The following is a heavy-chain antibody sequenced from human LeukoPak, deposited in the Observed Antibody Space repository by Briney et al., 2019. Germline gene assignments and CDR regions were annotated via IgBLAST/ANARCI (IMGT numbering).Heavy chain of an antibody. D-gene: IGHD2-15*01. J-gene: IGHJ4*02. CDR3: AKNIPGRPFDY. Sequence: GGSLRLSCASSGFTFTIHAMSWVTQAPGKGLEWVSTVGTTSDTYYADSVKGRFSISRDNSKNTLYLQMNNLRVEDTAVYYCAKNIPGRPFDYWGRGTLVTVSS. V-gene: IGHV3-23*01. CDR2: VGTTSDT. CDR1: GFTFTIHA.